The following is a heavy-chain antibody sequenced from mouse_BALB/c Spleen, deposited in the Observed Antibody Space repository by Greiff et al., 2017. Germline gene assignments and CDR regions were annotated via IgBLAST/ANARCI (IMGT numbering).Heavy chain of an antibody. Sequence: EVQLVESGGGLVKLGGSLKLSCAASGFTFSSYYMSWVRQTPEKRLELVAAINSNGGSTYYPDTVKGRFTISRDNAKNTLYLQMSSLKSEDTALYYCARHGQLGRFDYWGQGTTLTVSS. CDR2: INSNGGST. D-gene: IGHD4-1*02. CDR1: GFTFSSYY. CDR3: ARHGQLGRFDY. V-gene: IGHV5-6-2*01. J-gene: IGHJ2*01.